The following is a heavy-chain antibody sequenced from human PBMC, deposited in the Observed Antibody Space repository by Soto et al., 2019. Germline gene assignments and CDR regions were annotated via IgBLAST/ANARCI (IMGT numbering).Heavy chain of an antibody. J-gene: IGHJ6*03. V-gene: IGHV4-59*08. CDR3: ARRVRGKLGYCSGGSCYSDYYYYMDV. D-gene: IGHD2-15*01. CDR1: GGSISSYY. Sequence: PSETLSLTCTVSGGSISSYYWSWIRQPPGKGLEWIGYIYYSGSTNYNPSLKSRVTISVDTSKNQFSLKLSSVTAADTAVYYCARRVRGKLGYCSGGSCYSDYYYYMDVWGKGTTVTVSS. CDR2: IYYSGST.